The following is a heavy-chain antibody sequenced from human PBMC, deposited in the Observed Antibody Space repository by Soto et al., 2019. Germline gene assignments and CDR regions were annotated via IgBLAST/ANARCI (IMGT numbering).Heavy chain of an antibody. D-gene: IGHD1-1*01. CDR3: VRLMSTDTTGYFDY. CDR1: DGSISSYY. Sequence: SETLSLTCIVSDGSISSYYWSWIRQSPGKGLEWIGYIYSTVSTNYSSSLRDRLTIARDTSNNQVVLSMTNMDPEDSATYYCVRLMSTDTTGYFDYWGQGILVTVSS. V-gene: IGHV4-59*01. J-gene: IGHJ4*02. CDR2: IYSTVST.